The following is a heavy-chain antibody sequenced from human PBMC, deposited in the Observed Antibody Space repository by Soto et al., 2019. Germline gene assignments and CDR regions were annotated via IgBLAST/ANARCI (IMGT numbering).Heavy chain of an antibody. J-gene: IGHJ4*02. V-gene: IGHV3-23*01. CDR3: AKDFADPRWYFDY. CDR2: ISAGGGST. Sequence: GGSLRLSCAASGFTFSSYAVSWVRQAPGKGLEWVSSISAGGGSTYYADSVKGRFTISRDKSENTLYLQMNSLRAEDTAVYYCAKDFADPRWYFDYWGQGTLVTVSS. CDR1: GFTFSSYA.